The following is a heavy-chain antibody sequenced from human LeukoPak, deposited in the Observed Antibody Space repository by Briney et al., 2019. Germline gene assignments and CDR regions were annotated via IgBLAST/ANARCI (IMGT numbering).Heavy chain of an antibody. D-gene: IGHD6-13*01. Sequence: GGSLRLSCAASGFTFSSYAMSWVRQAPGKGLEWVSAISGSGGSTYYADSVKGRFTISRDNAKNTLYLQMNSLRAEDTAVYYCARVGIAAAAFDYWGQGTLVTVSS. CDR2: ISGSGGST. CDR3: ARVGIAAAAFDY. CDR1: GFTFSSYA. J-gene: IGHJ4*02. V-gene: IGHV3-23*01.